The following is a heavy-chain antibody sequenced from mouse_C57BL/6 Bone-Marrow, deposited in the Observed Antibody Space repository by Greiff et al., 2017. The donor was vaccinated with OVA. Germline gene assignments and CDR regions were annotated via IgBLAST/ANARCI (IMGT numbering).Heavy chain of an antibody. J-gene: IGHJ4*01. CDR3: AREGSSVYAMDY. D-gene: IGHD1-1*01. V-gene: IGHV5-4*01. CDR1: GFTFSSYA. Sequence: EVQVVESGGGLVKPGGSLKLSCAASGFTFSSYAMSWVRQTPEKRLEWVATISDGGSYTYYPDNVKGRFTISRDNAKNNLYLQMSHLKSEDTAMYYCAREGSSVYAMDYWGQGTSVTVSS. CDR2: ISDGGSYT.